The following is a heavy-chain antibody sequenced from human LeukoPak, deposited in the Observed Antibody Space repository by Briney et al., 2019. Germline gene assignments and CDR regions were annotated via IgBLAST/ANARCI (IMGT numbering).Heavy chain of an antibody. CDR1: GGSISSYY. Sequence: PSETLSLTCTVSGGSISSYYWSWIRQPPGKGLEWIGNIYISGTTKYNPSLQSRVTISVDASKSQFSLKLSSVTAADTAVYHCARLRDAALASYFDSWGQGTLVTVSS. V-gene: IGHV4-4*09. CDR2: IYISGTT. D-gene: IGHD5-18*01. J-gene: IGHJ4*02. CDR3: ARLRDAALASYFDS.